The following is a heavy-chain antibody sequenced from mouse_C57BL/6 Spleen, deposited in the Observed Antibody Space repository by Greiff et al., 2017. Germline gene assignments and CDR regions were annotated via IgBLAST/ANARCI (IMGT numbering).Heavy chain of an antibody. V-gene: IGHV10-3*01. J-gene: IGHJ4*01. CDR2: IRRKSSNYAT. Sequence: EVMLVESGGGLVQPKGSLKLSCAASGFTFNTYAMHWVRQAPGKGLEWVARIRRKSSNYATYYADSVKDRFTSSRNDSQSMLYLQMNNLKTEDTAMYYGVREGYGNPRAKAMDYWGQGTSVTVSS. CDR3: VREGYGNPRAKAMDY. CDR1: GFTFNTYA. D-gene: IGHD2-1*01.